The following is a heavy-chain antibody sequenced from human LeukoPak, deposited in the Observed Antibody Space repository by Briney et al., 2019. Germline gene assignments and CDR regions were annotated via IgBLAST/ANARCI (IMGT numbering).Heavy chain of an antibody. CDR1: GYIFTGYY. D-gene: IGHD2-2*01. Sequence: ASVKVSCKASGYIFTGYYIHWVRQAPGRGLEWMGWINPNSGATNYAQKFQGRVIMTRDTSISTAYMEVRRLRSDDTAVYYCARDAQFIVVVPAAKLNYMDVWGKGTTVTVSS. V-gene: IGHV1-2*02. CDR3: ARDAQFIVVVPAAKLNYMDV. CDR2: INPNSGAT. J-gene: IGHJ6*03.